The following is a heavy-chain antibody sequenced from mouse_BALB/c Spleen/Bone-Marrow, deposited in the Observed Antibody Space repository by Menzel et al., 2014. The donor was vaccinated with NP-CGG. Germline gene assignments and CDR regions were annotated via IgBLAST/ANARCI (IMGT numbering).Heavy chain of an antibody. D-gene: IGHD1-2*01. CDR2: IRNKASGYTT. CDR3: ARYNCYGYHCDFDV. Sequence: EVKLLESGGGLVQPGGSLRLSCAASGFTFTDYYMSWVRQPPGKALEWLGFIRNKASGYTTEDSASVKGRFTIYRDNSQGILYFQMNTLRAEDRSTYDCARYNCYGYHCDFDVWGAGTTVTVSS. V-gene: IGHV7-3*02. CDR1: GFTFTDYY. J-gene: IGHJ1*01.